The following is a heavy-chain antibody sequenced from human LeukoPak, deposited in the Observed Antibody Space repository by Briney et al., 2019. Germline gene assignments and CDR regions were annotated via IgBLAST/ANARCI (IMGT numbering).Heavy chain of an antibody. V-gene: IGHV4-39*01. CDR3: ARARQGRGRDGYDY. CDR1: GGSISSSSYY. Sequence: SETLSLTCTVSGGSISSSSYYWGWIRQPPGKGLEWIGTIYYSGSTYDNPSLKSRVTISVDTSKNQFSLKLSSVTAADTAVYYCARARQGRGRDGYDYWGQGTLVTVSS. CDR2: IYYSGST. D-gene: IGHD5-24*01. J-gene: IGHJ4*02.